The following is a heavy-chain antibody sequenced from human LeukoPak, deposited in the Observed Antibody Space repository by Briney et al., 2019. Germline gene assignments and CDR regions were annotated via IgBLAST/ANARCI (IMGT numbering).Heavy chain of an antibody. CDR1: GFTFSSYS. CDR2: IYRTGST. J-gene: IGHJ6*03. V-gene: IGHV4-59*10. CDR3: ARGYYAPPVGYYYMDL. Sequence: PGGSLRLSCAASGFTFSSYSMNWIRQPAGKGLEFIGRIYRTGSTTSNPSLQDRLTISIDTSKNQFSLQLTSVTAADTAVYYCARGYYAPPVGYYYMDLWGRGTTVTVSS. D-gene: IGHD3-10*01.